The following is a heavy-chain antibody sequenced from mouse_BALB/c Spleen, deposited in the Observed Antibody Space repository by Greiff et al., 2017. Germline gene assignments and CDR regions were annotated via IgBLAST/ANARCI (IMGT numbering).Heavy chain of an antibody. CDR2: ISNKANGYTS. Sequence: EVKLVESGGGLVQPGGSLRLSCATSGFTFTDYYMSWVRQPPGKALEWLGFISNKANGYTSEYSASVKGLFTISRDNSQSNLYLQMNTLGADDSATYYSARGNWDLAYWGQGTLVTVSA. D-gene: IGHD4-1*01. J-gene: IGHJ3*01. V-gene: IGHV7-3*02. CDR3: ARGNWDLAY. CDR1: GFTFTDYY.